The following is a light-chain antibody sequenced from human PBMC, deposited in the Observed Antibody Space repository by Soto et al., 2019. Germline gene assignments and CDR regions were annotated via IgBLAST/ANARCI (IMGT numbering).Light chain of an antibody. V-gene: IGKV3-20*01. CDR3: QQDANSPIT. Sequence: EIVLTQSPGTLSLSPGERAALSCRASQPVSSNFLAWYQQKPGQAPRLLIYGVSSRASGIPDRFFGSGSGTDFTLTINRLEPEDFAVYYCQQDANSPITFGQGTRLE. CDR1: QPVSSNF. CDR2: GVS. J-gene: IGKJ5*01.